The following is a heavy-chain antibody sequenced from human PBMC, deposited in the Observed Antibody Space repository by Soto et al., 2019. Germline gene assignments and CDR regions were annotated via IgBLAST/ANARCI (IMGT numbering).Heavy chain of an antibody. CDR3: ARHWGRQDSSSAY. V-gene: IGHV5-10-1*01. J-gene: IGHJ4*02. CDR1: GYSFTSYW. D-gene: IGHD6-6*01. CDR2: IDPSDSYT. Sequence: GESLKISCKGSGYSFTSYWISWVRQMPGKGLEWMGRIDPSDSYTNYSPSFQGHATISADKSISTAYLQWSSLKASDTAMYYCARHWGRQDSSSAYWGQGTLVTVSS.